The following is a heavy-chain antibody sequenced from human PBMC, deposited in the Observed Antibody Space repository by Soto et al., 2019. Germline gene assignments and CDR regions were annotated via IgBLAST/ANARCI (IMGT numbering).Heavy chain of an antibody. Sequence: QVQLVESGGGVVQPGRSLRLSCAASGFTFSSYAMHWVRQAPGKGLEWVAVISYDGSNKYYADSVKGRFTISRDNSKNTLYLKMNSLRAEDTAVYYCSRSNYFTYYDILSGSSFDYWGQGTLVTVSS. CDR1: GFTFSSYA. J-gene: IGHJ4*02. CDR2: ISYDGSNK. CDR3: SRSNYFTYYDILSGSSFDY. V-gene: IGHV3-30-3*01. D-gene: IGHD3-9*01.